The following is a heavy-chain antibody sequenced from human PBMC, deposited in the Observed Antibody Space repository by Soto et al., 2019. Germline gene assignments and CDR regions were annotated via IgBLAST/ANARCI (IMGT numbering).Heavy chain of an antibody. J-gene: IGHJ5*02. Sequence: ASVKVSCKASGYTFTSYGISWVRQAPGQGLEWMGWISAYNGNTNYAQKLQGRVTMTTDTSTSTAYMELRSLRSDDTAVYYCARRIAVAGTVNWFDPWGQGALVTVSS. CDR2: ISAYNGNT. CDR1: GYTFTSYG. D-gene: IGHD6-19*01. V-gene: IGHV1-18*04. CDR3: ARRIAVAGTVNWFDP.